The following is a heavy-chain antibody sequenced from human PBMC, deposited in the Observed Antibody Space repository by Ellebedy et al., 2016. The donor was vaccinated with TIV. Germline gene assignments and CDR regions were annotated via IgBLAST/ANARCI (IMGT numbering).Heavy chain of an antibody. J-gene: IGHJ4*02. CDR1: GGSFSGYY. Sequence: MPGGSLRLSCAVYGGSFSGYYWSWIRQPPGKGLEWIGEINHSGGTNYNPSLKSRATISIDTSKNHFSLKLSSVTAADTAVYYCATYYGSGTTSLNFDYWGQGTLVTVSS. CDR3: ATYYGSGTTSLNFDY. V-gene: IGHV4-34*01. CDR2: INHSGGT. D-gene: IGHD3-10*01.